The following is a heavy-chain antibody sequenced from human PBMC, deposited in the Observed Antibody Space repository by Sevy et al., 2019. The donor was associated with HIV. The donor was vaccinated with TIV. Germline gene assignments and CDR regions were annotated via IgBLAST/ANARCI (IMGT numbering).Heavy chain of an antibody. D-gene: IGHD3-22*01. CDR1: GGSFSGYY. CDR2: INHSGST. CDR3: ASRTPQYYYDSSGLGV. V-gene: IGHV4-34*01. J-gene: IGHJ6*02. Sequence: SETLSLTCAVSGGSFSGYYWSWIRQPPGKGLEWIGEINHSGSTNYNPSLKSRVTISVDTSKNQFSLKLSSVTAADTAVYYGASRTPQYYYDSSGLGVWGQGTTVTVSS.